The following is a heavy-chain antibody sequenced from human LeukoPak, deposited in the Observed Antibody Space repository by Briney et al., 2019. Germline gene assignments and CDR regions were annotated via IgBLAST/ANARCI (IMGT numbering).Heavy chain of an antibody. J-gene: IGHJ4*02. D-gene: IGHD6-13*01. CDR1: GGSISSGGYY. V-gene: IGHV4-31*03. CDR2: IYCSGST. CDR3: ARDSSAAGSFDY. Sequence: SETLSLTCTVSGGSISSGGYYWSWVRQHPGKGLEWIVYIYCSGSTYYNPSLKSRVTISVDTSKNQFSLKLSSVTAADTAVYYCARDSSAAGSFDYWGEGTLVTVSS.